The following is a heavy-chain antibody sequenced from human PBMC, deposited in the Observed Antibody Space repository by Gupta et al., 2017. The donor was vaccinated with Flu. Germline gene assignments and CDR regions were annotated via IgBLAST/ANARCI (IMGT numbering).Heavy chain of an antibody. CDR2: ITPLFATT. D-gene: IGHD3-3*01. V-gene: IGHV1-69*06. Sequence: QVPLEQSGAEVKKPGSSVRVSCKASGGTFSQYAIGWVRQAPGQGLEWMGGITPLFATTKYAQTFQGRVTITADKSTGTVYMELNSLVVEDTAVYYCGRPLRFLPSGYYGMDVWGQGTTVTVSS. CDR3: GRPLRFLPSGYYGMDV. J-gene: IGHJ6*02. CDR1: GGTFSQYA.